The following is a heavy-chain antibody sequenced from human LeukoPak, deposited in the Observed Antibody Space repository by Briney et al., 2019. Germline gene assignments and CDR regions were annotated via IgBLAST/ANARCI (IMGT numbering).Heavy chain of an antibody. Sequence: GASVKVSCKASGYTFTGYYMHWVRQAPGQGLEWMGLINPSGGSTSCAQKFQGRVTMTRDTSTSTVYMELSSLRSEDTAVYYCASPVVPAAVTPYYNYYGMDVWGQGTTVTVSS. V-gene: IGHV1-46*01. D-gene: IGHD2-2*01. CDR1: GYTFTGYY. CDR3: ASPVVPAAVTPYYNYYGMDV. J-gene: IGHJ6*02. CDR2: INPSGGST.